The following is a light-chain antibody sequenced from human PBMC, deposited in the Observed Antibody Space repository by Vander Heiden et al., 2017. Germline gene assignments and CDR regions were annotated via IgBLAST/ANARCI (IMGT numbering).Light chain of an antibody. V-gene: IGLV3-21*02. CDR1: NIGSKS. CDR2: DDS. J-gene: IGLJ2*01. Sequence: SYVLTQPPSGSVAPGQTAGITCGGNNIGSKSVHGYQQKHGNILVRVVYDDSDRPSGIPYRFSGSNSGKIAHPPISRVESGDEDDYYSQVRNRDVVFGGGTKLTVL. CDR3: QVRNRDVV.